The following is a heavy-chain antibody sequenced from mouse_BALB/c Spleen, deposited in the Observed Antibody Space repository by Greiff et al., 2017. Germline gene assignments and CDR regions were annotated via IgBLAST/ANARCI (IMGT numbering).Heavy chain of an antibody. Sequence: QVHVKQSGAELVRPGASVTLSCKASGYTFTDYEMHWVKQTPVHGLEWIGAIDPETGGTAYNQKFKGKATLTADKSSSTAYMELSSLTSEDSAVYYCTRSGNYAWFAYWGQGTLVTVSA. CDR3: TRSGNYAWFAY. CDR2: IDPETGGT. J-gene: IGHJ3*01. D-gene: IGHD2-1*01. CDR1: GYTFTDYE. V-gene: IGHV1-15*01.